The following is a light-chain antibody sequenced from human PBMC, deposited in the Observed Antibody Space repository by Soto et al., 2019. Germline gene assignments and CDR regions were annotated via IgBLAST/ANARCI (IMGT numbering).Light chain of an antibody. V-gene: IGLV3-1*01. J-gene: IGLJ1*01. Sequence: SYELTQPSSVSVSPGQTASITCSGEKLGDKYACWYQQKPGQSPVLVIYQDNKRPSGIPERFSGSNSGNTATLTISGTQTMDEADYYCQAWDSSTYVFGNGTKVTVL. CDR3: QAWDSSTYV. CDR1: KLGDKY. CDR2: QDN.